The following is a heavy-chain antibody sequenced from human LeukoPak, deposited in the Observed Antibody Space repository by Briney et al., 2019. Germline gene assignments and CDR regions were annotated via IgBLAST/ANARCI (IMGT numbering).Heavy chain of an antibody. CDR3: ARDPDTYYYDSSGYTDRRDAFDI. J-gene: IGHJ3*02. V-gene: IGHV4-38-2*02. D-gene: IGHD3-22*01. CDR2: IYHCGST. Sequence: SETLSLTCTVSGYSISSGYYWGWIGQPPGKGLEWIGSIYHCGSTYYNPSLKSRVTISVDTSKNQFSLKLSSVTAADTAVYYCARDPDTYYYDSSGYTDRRDAFDIWGQGTMVTVSS. CDR1: GYSISSGYY.